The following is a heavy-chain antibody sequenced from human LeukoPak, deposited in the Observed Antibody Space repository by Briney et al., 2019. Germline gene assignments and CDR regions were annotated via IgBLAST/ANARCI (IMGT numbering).Heavy chain of an antibody. D-gene: IGHD3-22*01. Sequence: GGSLTLSCQASGFTFCMYAMSWVRQAPGKGLEWVASMCGTAGCTFYPGSVKGRFTISRDNSKNVLYLRMNRLTAEDTTIYYCAKDRPNFHENSGHYYRRDGDSWGQGTLVTVSS. CDR3: AKDRPNFHENSGHYYRRDGDS. CDR1: GFTFCMYA. J-gene: IGHJ5*01. CDR2: MCGTAGCT. V-gene: IGHV3-23*01.